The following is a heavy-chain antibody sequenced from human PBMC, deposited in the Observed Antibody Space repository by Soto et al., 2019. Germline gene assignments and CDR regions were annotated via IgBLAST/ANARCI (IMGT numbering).Heavy chain of an antibody. D-gene: IGHD2-2*01. Sequence: SETLSLTCTVSGGSISSYYWSWIRQPPGKGLEWIGYIYYSGSTNYNPSLKSRVTISVDTSKNQFSLKLSSVTAADTAVYYCARVVVVPAAEYYFDYWGQGTLVTVSS. CDR1: GGSISSYY. CDR3: ARVVVVPAAEYYFDY. J-gene: IGHJ4*02. CDR2: IYYSGST. V-gene: IGHV4-59*08.